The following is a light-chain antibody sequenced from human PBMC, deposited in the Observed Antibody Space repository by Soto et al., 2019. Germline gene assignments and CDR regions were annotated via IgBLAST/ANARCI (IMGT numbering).Light chain of an antibody. CDR2: KAS. Sequence: DIQMTQSPSTLSGSVGDRVTSTCRASQTISSWLAWYQQKPGKAPKLLIYKASTLKSGVPSRFSGSGSGTDFTLTISSLQPDDSATYYCHHYNSYSEAFGQGTTVDIK. V-gene: IGKV1-5*03. CDR3: HHYNSYSEA. J-gene: IGKJ1*01. CDR1: QTISSW.